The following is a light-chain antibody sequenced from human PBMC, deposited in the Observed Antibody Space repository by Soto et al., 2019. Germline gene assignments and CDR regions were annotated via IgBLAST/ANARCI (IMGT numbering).Light chain of an antibody. CDR1: QSVSDN. J-gene: IGKJ2*01. CDR2: GAS. V-gene: IGKV3-15*01. CDR3: QQSNNWPYT. Sequence: EIVMTQSPATLSVSPGERVTLSCRASQSVSDNLAWYQQKPGQALRLLIYGASTRATTTPARFSGSGSGTEFTLTISSLQSEDFAVYFCQQSNNWPYTFGQGTKLDIK.